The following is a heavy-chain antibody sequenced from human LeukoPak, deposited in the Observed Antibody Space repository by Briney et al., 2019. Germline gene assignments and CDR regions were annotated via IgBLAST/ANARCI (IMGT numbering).Heavy chain of an antibody. D-gene: IGHD1-1*01. V-gene: IGHV3-30-3*01. CDR3: AREQLRAGY. CDR2: ISYDGSNK. CDR1: GFTFSDYA. J-gene: IGHJ4*02. Sequence: GGSLRLSCAASGFTFSDYAIHWVRQAPGKGLEWVAVISYDGSNKNYADSVKGRFIISRDTSKNTLYLQMNSLRAEDTAVYYCAREQLRAGYWGRGILVIVSS.